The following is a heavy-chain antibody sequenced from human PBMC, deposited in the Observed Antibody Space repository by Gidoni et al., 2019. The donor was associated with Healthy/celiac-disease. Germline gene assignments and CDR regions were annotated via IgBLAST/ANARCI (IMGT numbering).Heavy chain of an antibody. CDR2: ISYDGSNK. V-gene: IGHV3-30*18. CDR1: GFTFSSYG. D-gene: IGHD2-15*01. J-gene: IGHJ4*02. Sequence: QVQLVESGGGVVQPGRSLRLSCAASGFTFSSYGMHWVRQAPGKGLEWVAVISYDGSNKYYADSVKGRFTISRDNSKNTLYLQMNSLRAEDTAVYYCAKDSGGYCSSGSCYPFDYWGQGTLVTVSS. CDR3: AKDSGGYCSSGSCYPFDY.